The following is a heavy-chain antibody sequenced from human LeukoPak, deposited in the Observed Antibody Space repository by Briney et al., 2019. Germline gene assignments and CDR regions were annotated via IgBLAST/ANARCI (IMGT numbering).Heavy chain of an antibody. Sequence: ASVKVSCKASGYTFTGYYMHWVRQAPGQGLEWMGWINPNSGGTNYAQKFQGRVTMTRDTSISTAYMELSRLRSDNTAVYYCARRRIAAAGRAHYYYYYCMDVWGKGTTVTVSS. CDR1: GYTFTGYY. CDR2: INPNSGGT. J-gene: IGHJ6*03. CDR3: ARRRIAAAGRAHYYYYYCMDV. D-gene: IGHD6-13*01. V-gene: IGHV1-2*02.